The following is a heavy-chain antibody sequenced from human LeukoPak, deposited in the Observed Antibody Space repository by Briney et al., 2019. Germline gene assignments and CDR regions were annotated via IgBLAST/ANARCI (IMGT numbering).Heavy chain of an antibody. V-gene: IGHV4-39*07. CDR3: ARAGRTVTSHNWFDP. J-gene: IGHJ5*02. CDR2: IYYSGST. Sequence: SETLSLTCTVSGGSISSSSYYWGWIRQPPGKGLEWIGSIYYSGSTYYNPSLKSRVTISVDTSKNQFSLKLSSVTAADTAVYYCARAGRTVTSHNWFDPWGQGTLVTVSS. CDR1: GGSISSSSYY. D-gene: IGHD4-17*01.